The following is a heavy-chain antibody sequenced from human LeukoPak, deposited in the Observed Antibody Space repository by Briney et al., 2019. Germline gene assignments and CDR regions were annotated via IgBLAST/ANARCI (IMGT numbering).Heavy chain of an antibody. V-gene: IGHV5-51*01. Sequence: AECLQRSCNGSGYSFTSYCISCVGQMPRKGLEWMGIIYHGDSDTKNSPSFQGQATISVDKSISTAYLQWSSLKAWDTAMYYYASFSWSDYYFDYWGQGTLVTVSS. CDR3: ASFSWSDYYFDY. CDR1: GYSFTSYC. D-gene: IGHD6-13*01. J-gene: IGHJ4*02. CDR2: IYHGDSDT.